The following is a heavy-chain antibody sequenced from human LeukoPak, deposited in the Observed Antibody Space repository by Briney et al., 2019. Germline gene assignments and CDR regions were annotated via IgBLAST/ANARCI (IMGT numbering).Heavy chain of an antibody. CDR2: ISTYNGNT. CDR3: ARDRMDTGTYFDY. J-gene: IGHJ4*02. CDR1: GYTFTTYG. Sequence: GAAVKVSCRSSGYTFTTYGITWVRQAPGRELEWMGWISTYNGNTNYAQKLQGRVTMTTDTSTSTAYMELRSLRSDDTAMYYCARDRMDTGTYFDYWGQGTLVTVSS. D-gene: IGHD5-18*01. V-gene: IGHV1-18*01.